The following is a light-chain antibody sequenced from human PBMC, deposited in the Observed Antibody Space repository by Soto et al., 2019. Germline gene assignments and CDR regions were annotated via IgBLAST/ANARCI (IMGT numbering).Light chain of an antibody. Sequence: DIQMTQSPSPLSASVGDRVTITCQASQDISNYLNWYQQRPGKAPKLLIYDASNLETGVPSRFSGSGSGTDFTFTTSSLKPEDIATYYCQQYDNLPLFTFGPGTKVDIK. CDR2: DAS. CDR1: QDISNY. V-gene: IGKV1-33*01. CDR3: QQYDNLPLFT. J-gene: IGKJ3*01.